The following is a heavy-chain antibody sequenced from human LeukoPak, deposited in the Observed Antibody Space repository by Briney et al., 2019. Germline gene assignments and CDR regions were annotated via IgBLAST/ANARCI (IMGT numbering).Heavy chain of an antibody. V-gene: IGHV3-48*03. CDR1: GFTFSSYE. D-gene: IGHD1-14*01. CDR2: ISSSGSTI. J-gene: IGHJ3*02. Sequence: GGSLRLSCAASGFTFSSYEMNWVRQAPGKGLEWVSYISSSGSTIYYADSVKGRFTISRDNAKNSLYLQMNGLRGEDTAVYYCARVRNGGGGAFDIWGQGTKVTVSS. CDR3: ARVRNGGGGAFDI.